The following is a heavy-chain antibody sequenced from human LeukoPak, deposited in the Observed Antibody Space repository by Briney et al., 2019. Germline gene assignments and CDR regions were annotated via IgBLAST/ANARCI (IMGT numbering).Heavy chain of an antibody. V-gene: IGHV3-23*01. Sequence: GGSLRLSCVASGFTFSSFAMNWVRQAPEKGLEWVSLISGSDGRTFYADSVEGRFTISRDNSKNTVSLQMNSLGAEDTAVYYCAKTYSTSWYNDYWGQGTLVTVSS. CDR3: AKTYSTSWYNDY. CDR1: GFTFSSFA. D-gene: IGHD6-13*01. CDR2: ISGSDGRT. J-gene: IGHJ4*02.